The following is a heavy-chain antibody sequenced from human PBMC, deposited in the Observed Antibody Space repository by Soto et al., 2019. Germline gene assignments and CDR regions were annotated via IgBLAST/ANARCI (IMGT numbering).Heavy chain of an antibody. V-gene: IGHV3-33*01. D-gene: IGHD6-13*01. CDR1: GFTFSSYG. CDR3: ARGGQQPRPRFYYYGMDV. Sequence: GGSLRLSCAASGFTFSSYGMHWVRQAPGKGLEWVAVIWYDGSNKYYADSVKGRFTISRDNSKNTLYLQMNSLRAEDTAVYYCARGGQQPRPRFYYYGMDVWGQGTTVTVSS. J-gene: IGHJ6*02. CDR2: IWYDGSNK.